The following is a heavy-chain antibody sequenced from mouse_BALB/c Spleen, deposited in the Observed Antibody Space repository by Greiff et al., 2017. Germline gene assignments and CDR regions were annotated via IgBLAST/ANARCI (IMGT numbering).Heavy chain of an antibody. CDR2: IDPETGGT. D-gene: IGHD4-1*02. CDR3: TPTGTGAY. V-gene: IGHV1-15*01. Sequence: VQLQQSGAELVRPGASVTLSCKASGYTFTDYEMHWVKQTPVHGLEWIGAIDPETGGTAYNQKFKDKATLTADKSSSTAYMELRSLTSEDSAVYYCTPTGTGAYWGQGTLVTVSA. J-gene: IGHJ3*01. CDR1: GYTFTDYE.